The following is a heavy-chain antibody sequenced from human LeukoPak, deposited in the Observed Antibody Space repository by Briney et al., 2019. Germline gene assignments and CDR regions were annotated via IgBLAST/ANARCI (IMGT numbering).Heavy chain of an antibody. D-gene: IGHD2-21*01. CDR2: ISNIGGT. CDR1: GFTFSRFA. V-gene: IGHV3-23*01. CDR3: AKYFGFCGVTGCPAGWCMDV. J-gene: IGHJ6*03. Sequence: GGSLRLSCAASGFTFSRFAMGWVRQTPGKGLEWVSTISNIGGTYFADSVKGRFTISRDNSKDTLYLQMSSLRAEDAAVYYCAKYFGFCGVTGCPAGWCMDVWGTGTTVTVSS.